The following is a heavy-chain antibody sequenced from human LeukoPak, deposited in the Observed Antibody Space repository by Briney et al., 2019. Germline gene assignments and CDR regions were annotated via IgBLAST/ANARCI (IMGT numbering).Heavy chain of an antibody. Sequence: GGSLRLSCAASGFTFSSYDMHWVRQATGKGLEWVSAIGTAGDTYYPGSAKGRFTISRENAKNSLYLQMNSLRAGDTAVYYCARTTMMDAFDIWGQGTMVTVSS. CDR1: GFTFSSYD. CDR2: IGTAGDT. CDR3: ARTTMMDAFDI. V-gene: IGHV3-13*01. J-gene: IGHJ3*02. D-gene: IGHD3-22*01.